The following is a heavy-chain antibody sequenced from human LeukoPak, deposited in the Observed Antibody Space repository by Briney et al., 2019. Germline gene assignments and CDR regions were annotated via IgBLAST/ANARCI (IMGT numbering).Heavy chain of an antibody. CDR2: IKKDGSEI. CDR3: ARRYFDL. J-gene: IGHJ2*01. Sequence: PGGSLRLPCAASGFTFGDYWLSWVRQAPGKGLEWVANIKKDGSEIYYVDSVKGRFTISRDNAKNSLYLQMNSLRAGDTAVYYCARRYFDLWGRGTLVTVSS. CDR1: GFTFGDYW. V-gene: IGHV3-7*01.